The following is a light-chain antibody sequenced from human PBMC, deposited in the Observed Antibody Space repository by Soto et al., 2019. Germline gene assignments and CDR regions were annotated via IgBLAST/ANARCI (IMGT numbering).Light chain of an antibody. CDR3: QQYNSWRLT. CDR1: KSVSSS. V-gene: IGKV3-15*01. CDR2: AAS. J-gene: IGKJ4*01. Sequence: EIVMTQSPATLFVSPGERATLSCRASKSVSSSLAWYQQKPGQAPRLLIYAASTRATGFPARFSGSGSGTEFTITISSLQYEDFAVYYCQQYNSWRLTFGGGTKVDIK.